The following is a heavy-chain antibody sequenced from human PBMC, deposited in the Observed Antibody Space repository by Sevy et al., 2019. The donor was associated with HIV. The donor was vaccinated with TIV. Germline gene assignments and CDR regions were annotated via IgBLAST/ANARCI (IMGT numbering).Heavy chain of an antibody. J-gene: IGHJ4*02. V-gene: IGHV3-23*01. CDR3: AKDAEWELLSLDYFDY. CDR1: GFTFSSYA. CDR2: INGSGGIT. Sequence: GGSLRLSCAASGFTFSSYAMSWVRQAPGKGLEWVSAINGSGGITYYADSVKGRFTITRDNSKNTLYLQMNSLRAEDTAVYYCAKDAEWELLSLDYFDYWGQGTLVTVSS. D-gene: IGHD1-26*01.